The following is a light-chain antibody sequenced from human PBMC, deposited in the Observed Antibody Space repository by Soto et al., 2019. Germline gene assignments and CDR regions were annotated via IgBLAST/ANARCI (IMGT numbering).Light chain of an antibody. Sequence: ESVLMQSPGTLSLSPGERATLSCRASQSVSSSYLAWYQQKPGQAPRLLIYGASSRATGIPDRFSGRGSGTEFTLTINSLQSEDFAVYYCQQYRNWPRTFGQGTKVDIK. J-gene: IGKJ1*01. CDR1: QSVSSSY. V-gene: IGKV3-20*01. CDR3: QQYRNWPRT. CDR2: GAS.